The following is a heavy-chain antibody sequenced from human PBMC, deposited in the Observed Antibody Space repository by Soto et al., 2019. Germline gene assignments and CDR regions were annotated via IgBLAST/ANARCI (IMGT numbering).Heavy chain of an antibody. CDR3: VRGRHSFDL. V-gene: IGHV3-72*01. J-gene: IGHJ2*01. Sequence: EVQLVDSGGGLVQPGGSLRLSCVASGFSMSDHYMDWVRQAPGKGLEWLGRTKKKTENYITDHAASVEGRCTISRDESKNSLYLQMNSLKTEDTAVYYCVRGRHSFDLWGRGTLVTVSS. CDR2: TKKKTENYIT. CDR1: GFSMSDHY.